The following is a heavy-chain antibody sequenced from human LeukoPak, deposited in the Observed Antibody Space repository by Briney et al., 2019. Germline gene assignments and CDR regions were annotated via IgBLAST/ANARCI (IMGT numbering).Heavy chain of an antibody. V-gene: IGHV3-15*01. CDR2: IKSKTDGGTT. CDR1: GFTFNNAW. Sequence: GGSLRLSCAASGFTFNNAWMSWVRQTPGKGPEWVGRIKSKTDGGTTDYAAPVKGRFIISSDDSKTTLYLQMNSLKTEDTAVYYCANIPHYSSSWYYYTFDYWGQGTLVTVSS. CDR3: ANIPHYSSSWYYYTFDY. J-gene: IGHJ4*02. D-gene: IGHD6-13*01.